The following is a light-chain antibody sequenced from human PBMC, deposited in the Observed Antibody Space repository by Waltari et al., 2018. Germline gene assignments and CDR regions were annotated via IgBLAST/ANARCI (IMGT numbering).Light chain of an antibody. CDR3: VLSWV. V-gene: IGLV7-46*01. J-gene: IGLJ3*02. CDR1: TGPVTSCHY. Sequence: QAVVTQEPSLTVSPGGTVTPTCGPSTGPVTSCHYPLWFQQKPGQATRTMISETTYKHSWTPARFSGSLLGGKAALTLSGAQREDEADYYCVLSWVFGGGTRLTVL. CDR2: ETT.